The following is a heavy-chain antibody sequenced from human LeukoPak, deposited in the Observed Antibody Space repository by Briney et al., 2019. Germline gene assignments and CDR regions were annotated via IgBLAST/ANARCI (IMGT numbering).Heavy chain of an antibody. V-gene: IGHV4-34*01. CDR2: INHSGST. J-gene: IGHJ4*02. CDR3: ATFYGDYEY. D-gene: IGHD4-17*01. Sequence: SETLSLTCTVSGGSISSYYWSWIRQPPGKGLEWIGEINHSGSTNYNPSLKSRVTISVDTSKNQFSLKLSSVTAADTAVYYCATFYGDYEYWGQGTLVTVSS. CDR1: GGSISSYY.